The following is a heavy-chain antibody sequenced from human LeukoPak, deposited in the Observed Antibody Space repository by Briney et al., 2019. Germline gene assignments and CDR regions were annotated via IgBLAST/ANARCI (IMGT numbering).Heavy chain of an antibody. V-gene: IGHV4-38-2*01. J-gene: IGHJ4*02. Sequence: PSETLSLTSAVSGYSISSGYYWGWIRQPPGKGLEWIGSIYHSGSTYYNPSLKSRVTISVDTSKNQFSLKLSSVTAADTAVYYCARLYYSYGIMDFDYWGQGTLVTVSS. CDR2: IYHSGST. D-gene: IGHD5-18*01. CDR1: GYSISSGYY. CDR3: ARLYYSYGIMDFDY.